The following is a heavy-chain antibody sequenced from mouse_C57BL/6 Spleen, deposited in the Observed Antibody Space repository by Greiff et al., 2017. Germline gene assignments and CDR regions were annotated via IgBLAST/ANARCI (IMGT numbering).Heavy chain of an antibody. CDR2: IDPNSGGT. D-gene: IGHD3-2*02. CDR3: ARSDSSGYVDFDY. Sequence: QVHVKQPGAELVKPGASVKLSCKASGYTFTSYWMHWVKQRPGRGLEWIGRIDPNSGGTKYNEKFKSKATLTVDKPSSTAYMQLSSLTSEDSAVYYCARSDSSGYVDFDYWGEGTTLTVSS. J-gene: IGHJ2*01. V-gene: IGHV1-72*01. CDR1: GYTFTSYW.